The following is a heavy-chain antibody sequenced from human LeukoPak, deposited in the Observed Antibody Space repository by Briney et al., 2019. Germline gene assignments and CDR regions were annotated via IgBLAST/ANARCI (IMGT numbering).Heavy chain of an antibody. CDR3: ARLRPPYYYYGMDV. CDR1: GFTFSSYS. D-gene: IGHD3-16*01. Sequence: GGSLRLSCAASGFTFSSYSMNWVRQAPGKGLEWVSSISSSSSYIYYADSVKGRFTISRDNAKNSLYLQMNSLRAEDTAVYYCARLRPPYYYYGMDVWGQGTTVTVSS. J-gene: IGHJ6*02. V-gene: IGHV3-21*01. CDR2: ISSSSSYI.